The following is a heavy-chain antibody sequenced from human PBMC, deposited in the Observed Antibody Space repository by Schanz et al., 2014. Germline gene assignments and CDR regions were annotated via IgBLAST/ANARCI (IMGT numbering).Heavy chain of an antibody. Sequence: QVQLIQSGAEVKKPGSSMKVSCKASGGTFSTYPINWLRQAPGQGLEWMGRIIPSLGLAKYEQKFQDKVTITADTSTTTAYMELSGLRSEDTAVYYCARAFGGYDPAGALDYWGQGTLVTVSS. CDR1: GGTFSTYP. CDR2: IIPSLGLA. CDR3: ARAFGGYDPAGALDY. D-gene: IGHD5-12*01. J-gene: IGHJ4*02. V-gene: IGHV1-69*09.